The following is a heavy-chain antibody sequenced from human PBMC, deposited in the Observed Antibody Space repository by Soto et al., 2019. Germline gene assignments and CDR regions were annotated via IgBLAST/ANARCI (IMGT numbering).Heavy chain of an antibody. Sequence: SVKVSCKASGFTFAASAVQWGRQARGQGLEWIGWIVLGSGNTNYAHKFQDRVTITRDKSTSTAYLELSSLRSEDTAMYYCATRLGNIGWYWLDSWGQGTQVTVSS. V-gene: IGHV1-58*01. CDR2: IVLGSGNT. CDR1: GFTFAASA. CDR3: ATRLGNIGWYWLDS. D-gene: IGHD2-15*01. J-gene: IGHJ4*02.